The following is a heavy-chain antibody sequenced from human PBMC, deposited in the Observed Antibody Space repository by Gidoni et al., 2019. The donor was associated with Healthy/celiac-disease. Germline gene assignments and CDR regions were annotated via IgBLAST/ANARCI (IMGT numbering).Heavy chain of an antibody. CDR2: IYSGGST. J-gene: IGHJ4*02. CDR1: GFTVSSNY. CDR3: ARELARTDY. Sequence: EVQLVETGGDLIQPGGSLILSCAASGFTVSSNYMSWVRQAPGKGLEWVSVIYSGGSTYYADSVKGRFTISRDNSKNTMYLQMNRLRAEDTAVYYCARELARTDYWGQGTLVTVSS. V-gene: IGHV3-53*02. D-gene: IGHD1-1*01.